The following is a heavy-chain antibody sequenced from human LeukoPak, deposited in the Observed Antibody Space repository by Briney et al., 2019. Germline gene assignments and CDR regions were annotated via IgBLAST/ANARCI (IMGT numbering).Heavy chain of an antibody. Sequence: GGSLRLSCAPSGFTLSSCWVRGVRDAPEGGLEGVANIKQDGSEKYYVDSVNGRFTISRDNAKNSLYLQMNSLRAEDTAVYYCARDSLYYDISDYAFDIWGQGTMVTVSS. CDR1: GFTLSSCW. V-gene: IGHV3-7*01. CDR3: ARDSLYYDISDYAFDI. CDR2: IKQDGSEK. J-gene: IGHJ3*02. D-gene: IGHD3-9*01.